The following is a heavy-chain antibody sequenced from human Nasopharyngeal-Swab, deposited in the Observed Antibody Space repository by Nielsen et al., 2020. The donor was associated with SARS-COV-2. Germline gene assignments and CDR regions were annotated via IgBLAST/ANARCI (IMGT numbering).Heavy chain of an antibody. V-gene: IGHV3-33*01. CDR1: GFTLSCYG. D-gene: IGHD1-26*01. J-gene: IGHJ4*02. CDR2: IWYDGSNK. Sequence: GGFLRPFCAASGFTLSCYGTHRVRQAPGKGLEWVAVIWYDGSNKYYADSVKGRFTISRDNSKNTLYLQMNSLRAEDTAVYYCARDIGVGATPQDYWGQGTLVTVSS. CDR3: ARDIGVGATPQDY.